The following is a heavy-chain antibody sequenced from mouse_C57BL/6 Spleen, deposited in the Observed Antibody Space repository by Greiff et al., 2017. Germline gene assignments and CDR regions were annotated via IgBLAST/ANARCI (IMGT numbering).Heavy chain of an antibody. CDR2: ISYDGSN. CDR1: GYSIPSGYY. CDR3: ARGEGWLPRGAMDY. Sequence: EVQLQESGPGLVKPSPSLSLTCSFTGYSIPSGYYWNWIRQFPGNKLEWMGYISYDGSNNYNPSLKNRISITSDTSKNQFFLKLNSVTTEDTATYDCARGEGWLPRGAMDYWGQGTSVTVSS. J-gene: IGHJ4*01. D-gene: IGHD2-3*01. V-gene: IGHV3-6*01.